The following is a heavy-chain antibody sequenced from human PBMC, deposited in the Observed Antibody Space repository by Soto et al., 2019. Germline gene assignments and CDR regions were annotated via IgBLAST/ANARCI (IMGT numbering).Heavy chain of an antibody. D-gene: IGHD3-10*01. CDR2: IYHSGGA. Sequence: SETLSLTCAVSGDSITSGGYYWSWLRQPPGKGLEWIGYIYHSGGASYNPSLRGRAVISIDTSKNQFSLRLNAVTAADTATYYCARDYYGAGSQYYYYGMEVWGEGTTVTV. CDR1: GDSITSGGYY. J-gene: IGHJ6*02. CDR3: ARDYYGAGSQYYYYGMEV. V-gene: IGHV4-31*11.